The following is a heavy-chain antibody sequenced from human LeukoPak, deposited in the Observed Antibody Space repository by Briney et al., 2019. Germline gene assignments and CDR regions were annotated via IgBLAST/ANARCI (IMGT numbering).Heavy chain of an antibody. V-gene: IGHV4-59*01. J-gene: IGHJ5*02. CDR2: IYYSGST. CDR1: GGSISSNY. CDR3: ARHGLTMVRDNWFDP. Sequence: SETLSLTCTVSGGSISSNYWSWIRQPRGKGLEWIGYIYYSGSTNYNPSLKSRVTISVDTSKNQFSLKLSSVTAADTAVYYCARHGLTMVRDNWFDPWGQGTLVTVSS. D-gene: IGHD3-10*01.